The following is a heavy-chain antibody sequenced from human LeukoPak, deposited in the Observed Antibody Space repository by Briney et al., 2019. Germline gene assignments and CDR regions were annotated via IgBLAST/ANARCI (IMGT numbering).Heavy chain of an antibody. Sequence: GGSLRFSCVASGFTFSSYWMSWVRQAPGKGLEWVANIKQDGSEKYYVDSVKGRFTISRDNAKNSLYLQMNSLRAEDTAVYYCARVVAAAGHNWFDPWGQGTLVTVSS. D-gene: IGHD6-13*01. CDR2: IKQDGSEK. CDR1: GFTFSSYW. V-gene: IGHV3-7*03. J-gene: IGHJ5*02. CDR3: ARVVAAAGHNWFDP.